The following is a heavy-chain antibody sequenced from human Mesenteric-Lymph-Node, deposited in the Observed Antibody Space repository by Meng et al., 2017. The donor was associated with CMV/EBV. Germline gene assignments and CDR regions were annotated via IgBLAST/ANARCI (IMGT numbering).Heavy chain of an antibody. V-gene: IGHV3-20*04. CDR1: GFTFDDYG. CDR3: ARRTRFLEWSTIYGMDV. CDR2: ISWNGDNT. J-gene: IGHJ6*02. D-gene: IGHD3-3*01. Sequence: GESLKISCAASGFTFDDYGINWVRQAPGKGLEWVSGISWNGDNTGYADSVKGRFTISRDNARNSLYLQMNSLRAEDTALYYCARRTRFLEWSTIYGMDVWGQGTTVTVSS.